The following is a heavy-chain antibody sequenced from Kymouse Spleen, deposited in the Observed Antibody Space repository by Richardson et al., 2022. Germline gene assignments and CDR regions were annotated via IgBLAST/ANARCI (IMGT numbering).Heavy chain of an antibody. CDR3: AREEDNWNLYYYYYYGMDV. CDR1: GFTFSSYS. CDR2: ISSSSSYI. Sequence: EVQLVESGGGLVKPGGSLRLSCAASGFTFSSYSMNWVRQAPGKGLEWVSSISSSSSYIYYADSVKGRFTISRDNAKNSLYLQMNSLRAEDTAVYYCAREEDNWNLYYYYYYGMDVWGQGTTVTVSS. D-gene: IGHD1-20*01,IGHD1-7*01. V-gene: IGHV3-21*03. J-gene: IGHJ6*02.